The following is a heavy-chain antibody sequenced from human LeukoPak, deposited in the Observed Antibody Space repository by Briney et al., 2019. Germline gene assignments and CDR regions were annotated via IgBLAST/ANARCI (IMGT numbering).Heavy chain of an antibody. CDR2: IYYSGST. V-gene: IGHV4-61*01. J-gene: IGHJ4*02. Sequence: SQTLSLTCTVSGYSISSGTYYWSWIRQPPGKGLEWIGYIYYSGSTNYNPSLKSRVTISVDTSKNQFSLKLSSVTAADTAVYYCARGGGYTWIQLWLPFDYWGQGTLVTVSS. CDR1: GYSISSGTYY. D-gene: IGHD5-18*01. CDR3: ARGGGYTWIQLWLPFDY.